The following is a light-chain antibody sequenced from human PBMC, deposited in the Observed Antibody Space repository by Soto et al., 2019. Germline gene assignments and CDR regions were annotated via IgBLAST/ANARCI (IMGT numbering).Light chain of an antibody. CDR1: SSNIGSNY. CDR2: RNN. Sequence: QSVLTQPPSASGTPGQRVTISCSGSSSNIGSNYVYWYQQLPGTAPKLLIYRNNQRPSGVPDRFSGSKSGTSASLAIRGLRYEDEADYYCAAWDDSSVVFGGGTKLTVL. V-gene: IGLV1-47*01. CDR3: AAWDDSSVV. J-gene: IGLJ2*01.